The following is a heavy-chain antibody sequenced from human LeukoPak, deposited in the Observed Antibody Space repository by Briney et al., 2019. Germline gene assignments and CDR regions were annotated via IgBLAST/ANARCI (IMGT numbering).Heavy chain of an antibody. CDR2: INQDGSEK. J-gene: IGHJ4*02. CDR1: GFTFSTYW. V-gene: IGHV3-7*01. D-gene: IGHD3-22*01. CDR3: ARDRALYDSRRGYYYTEDDY. Sequence: GGSLRLSCAASGFTFSTYWMSWVRQAPGKGLEWVANINQDGSEKYSVDSVKGRLTISRNNAKSSLYLQMNSLRAADTAVYYCARDRALYDSRRGYYYTEDDYWGQGTLVTVSS.